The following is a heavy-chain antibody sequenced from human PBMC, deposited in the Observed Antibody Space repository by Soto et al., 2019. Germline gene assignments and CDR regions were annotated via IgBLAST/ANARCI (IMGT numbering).Heavy chain of an antibody. D-gene: IGHD2-2*01. V-gene: IGHV3-23*01. CDR3: AKDQGVPAAQPPNDAFDI. J-gene: IGHJ3*02. CDR1: GFTFSSYA. CDR2: ISGSGGST. Sequence: GGSLRLSCAASGFTFSSYAMSWVRQAPGKGLEWVSAISGSGGSTYYADSVKGRLTISIDNSKNTLYLQMNSLRAEDTAVYYCAKDQGVPAAQPPNDAFDIWGQGTMVTVSS.